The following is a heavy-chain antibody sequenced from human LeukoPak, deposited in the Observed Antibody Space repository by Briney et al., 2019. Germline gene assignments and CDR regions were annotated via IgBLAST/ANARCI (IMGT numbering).Heavy chain of an antibody. Sequence: SETLSLTCAVYGGSFSGYYWSWIRQPPGKGLEWIGEINHSGSTNYNPSLKSRVTISVDTSKNQFSLKLSSVTAADTAAYYCARSGAYGCLDYWGQGTLVTVSS. D-gene: IGHD4-17*01. V-gene: IGHV4-34*01. CDR2: INHSGST. CDR3: ARSGAYGCLDY. J-gene: IGHJ4*02. CDR1: GGSFSGYY.